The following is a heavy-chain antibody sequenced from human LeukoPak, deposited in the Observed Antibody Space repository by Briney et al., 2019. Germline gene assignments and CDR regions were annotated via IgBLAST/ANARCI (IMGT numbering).Heavy chain of an antibody. Sequence: PGGSLRLSCAASGFTFSSYWMSWVRQAPGKGRGWVANIKQEGSEKSTADSVKGRFTISRDNPKNSLYLQINRLRAEDTAVYYCARGLYSSSWYGDYWGEGTLVTVSS. J-gene: IGHJ4*02. CDR1: GFTFSSYW. CDR2: IKQEGSEK. CDR3: ARGLYSSSWYGDY. V-gene: IGHV3-7*01. D-gene: IGHD6-13*01.